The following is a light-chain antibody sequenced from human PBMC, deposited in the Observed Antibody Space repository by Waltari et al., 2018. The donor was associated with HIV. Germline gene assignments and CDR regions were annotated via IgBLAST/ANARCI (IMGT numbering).Light chain of an antibody. CDR3: HQYGTSPQT. V-gene: IGKV3-20*01. Sequence: EIVLTQSPRTLSLSPGERATLSCRASQTVTSNYLAWYQVKPGQAPRLLIYGASSGSGTDFTLTIGRLEPEDFAVYYCHQYGTSPQTFGQGSKVEIK. CDR2: GAS. CDR1: QTVTSNY. J-gene: IGKJ2*01.